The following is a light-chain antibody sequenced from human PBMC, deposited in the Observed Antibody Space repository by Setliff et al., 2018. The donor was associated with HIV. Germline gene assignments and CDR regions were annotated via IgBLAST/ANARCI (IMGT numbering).Light chain of an antibody. CDR2: QDK. J-gene: IGLJ1*01. CDR1: KLGDKY. Sequence: SYELTQPPSVSVFPGQTASITCSGDKLGDKYVCWYQQKPGQSPVLVIYQDKKRPLGIPERFSGSNSGNTATLTISGTQAMDEADYYCQAWDSSTTFYVFGTGTRSPS. V-gene: IGLV3-1*01. CDR3: QAWDSSTTFYV.